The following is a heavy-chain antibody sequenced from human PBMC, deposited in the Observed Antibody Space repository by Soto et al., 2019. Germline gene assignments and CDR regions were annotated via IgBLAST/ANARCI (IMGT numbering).Heavy chain of an antibody. D-gene: IGHD3-16*01. CDR1: GFTFYNHW. CDR2: INADGSTP. V-gene: IGHV3-74*01. Sequence: EVQLVESGGGLAQPGGSLRLSCAASGFTFYNHWIHWVRQAPGEGLVWVSCINADGSTPNYADSVKGRFASSRDNAKNTVYLQMNSLRGEDTAVYYCARGAYGAFYLDSWGQGTLVTVSS. CDR3: ARGAYGAFYLDS. J-gene: IGHJ4*02.